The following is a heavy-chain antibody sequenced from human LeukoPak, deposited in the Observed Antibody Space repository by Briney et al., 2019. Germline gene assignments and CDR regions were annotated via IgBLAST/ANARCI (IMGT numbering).Heavy chain of an antibody. V-gene: IGHV4-39*07. CDR3: ARDPMWSSSGIDY. CDR1: GGSISSSSYY. J-gene: IGHJ4*02. CDR2: IYYSGST. Sequence: SETLSLTCTVSGGSISSSSYYWGWLRQPPGKGLEWIGSIYYSGSTYYNPSLKSRVTISVDTSKNQFSLKLSSVTAADTAVYYCARDPMWSSSGIDYWGQGTLVTVSS. D-gene: IGHD6-6*01.